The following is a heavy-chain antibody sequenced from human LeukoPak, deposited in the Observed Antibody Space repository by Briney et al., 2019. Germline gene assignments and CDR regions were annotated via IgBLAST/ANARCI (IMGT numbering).Heavy chain of an antibody. V-gene: IGHV3-20*04. CDR3: ARFSGDYGGY. Sequence: GGSLRLSCAASGFAFGRYGMSWVRQVPGKGLEWICGIYNIADSTVYADSVKGRFIISRDNSRNFLYLHMSSLRAEDSSFYFCARFSGDYGGYWGQGILVSVSS. CDR2: IYNIADST. J-gene: IGHJ4*02. D-gene: IGHD4-17*01. CDR1: GFAFGRYG.